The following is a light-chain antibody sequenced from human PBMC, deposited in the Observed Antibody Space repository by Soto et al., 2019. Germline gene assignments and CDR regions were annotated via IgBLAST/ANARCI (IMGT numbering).Light chain of an antibody. J-gene: IGKJ5*01. Sequence: EIVMTQSPATLSVSPGERATLSCRASQSVSSNLAWYQQKPGQAPRLLIYGASTRATGIPARFSGSGSGTEFTLTISSLQSEDFAVYYCKQRSNWPVTFGQGTRLEIK. CDR3: KQRSNWPVT. CDR1: QSVSSN. CDR2: GAS. V-gene: IGKV3-15*01.